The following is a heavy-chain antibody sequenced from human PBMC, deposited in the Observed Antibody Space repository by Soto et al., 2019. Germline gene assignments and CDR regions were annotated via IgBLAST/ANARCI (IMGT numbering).Heavy chain of an antibody. CDR1: GFTVSRNY. D-gene: IGHD3-22*01. CDR2: IYSGGT. CDR3: ANVYEPS. Sequence: GGSLRLSCAASGFTVSRNYMSWVRQAPGKGLEWVSVIYSGGTYYADSVKGSFTISRDESKNTLYLQMNSLRAEDTAMYYCANVYEPSWGLGTLVTVSS. V-gene: IGHV3-66*01. J-gene: IGHJ4*02.